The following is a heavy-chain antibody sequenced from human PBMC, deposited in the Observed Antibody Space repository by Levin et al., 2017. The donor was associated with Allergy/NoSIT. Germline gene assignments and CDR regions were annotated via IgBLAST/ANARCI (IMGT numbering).Heavy chain of an antibody. V-gene: IGHV4-61*01. CDR2: IYYTGST. J-gene: IGHJ1*01. Sequence: SETLSLTCTVSGDSVSRDTYYWNWIRQPPGKGLEWIVYIYYTGSTNYNPSLQSRVTMSVDTSRNQFSLKLTSVTAADTAVYYCARGWNLYYFGSGRSFQHWGQGTLVTVSS. CDR1: GDSVSRDTYY. D-gene: IGHD3-10*01. CDR3: ARGWNLYYFGSGRSFQH.